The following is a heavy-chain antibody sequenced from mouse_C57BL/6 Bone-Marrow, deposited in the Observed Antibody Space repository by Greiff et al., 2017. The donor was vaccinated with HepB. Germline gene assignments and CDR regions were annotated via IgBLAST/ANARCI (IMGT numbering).Heavy chain of an antibody. CDR1: GFTFSDYG. J-gene: IGHJ1*03. V-gene: IGHV5-15*04. D-gene: IGHD1-1*01. Sequence: DVMLVESGGGLVQPGGSLKLSCAASGFTFSDYGMAWVRQAPRKGPEWVAFISNLAYSIYYADTVTGRFTISRENAKNTLYLEMSSLRSEDTAMYYCARRSSYWYFDVWGTGTTVTVSS. CDR2: ISNLAYSI. CDR3: ARRSSYWYFDV.